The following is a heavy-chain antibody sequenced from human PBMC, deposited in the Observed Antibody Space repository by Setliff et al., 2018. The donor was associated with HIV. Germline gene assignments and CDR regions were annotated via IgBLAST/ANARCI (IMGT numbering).Heavy chain of an antibody. J-gene: IGHJ6*03. CDR1: GFTFSNYE. V-gene: IGHV3-48*03. Sequence: GGSLRLSCLVSGFTFSNYEMIWVRQAPGKGLECISYISKSGSRTYDADSVKGRFTTSRDNAKKSLYLQMNSLRAEDTAVYYCAREGSTYYYYYYMDVWGKGTTVTVSS. CDR2: ISKSGSRT. CDR3: AREGSTYYYYYYMDV.